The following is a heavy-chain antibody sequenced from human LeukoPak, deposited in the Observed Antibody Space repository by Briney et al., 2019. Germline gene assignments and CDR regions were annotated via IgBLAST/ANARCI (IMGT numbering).Heavy chain of an antibody. J-gene: IGHJ3*02. CDR2: INWNGADT. CDR1: GFIFDDYG. CDR3: AKRVIAATGTDAFDM. V-gene: IGHV3-20*04. D-gene: IGHD6-13*01. Sequence: GGSLGLSCVTSGFIFDDYGMNWVRNAPGKGLEWVSGINWNGADTGYADSVKGRFTMSRDNAKNTLYLQMNSLRPEDTAVYYCAKRVIAATGTDAFDMWGQGTMVTVSS.